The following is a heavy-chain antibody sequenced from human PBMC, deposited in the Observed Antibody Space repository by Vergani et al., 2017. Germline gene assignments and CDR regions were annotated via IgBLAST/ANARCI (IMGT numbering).Heavy chain of an antibody. D-gene: IGHD6-6*01. Sequence: QVQLQESGPGLVKPSETLSLTCTVSGGSISSYYWSWVRQAPGKGLEWVSYISSSGSTIYYADSVKGRFTISRDNAKNSLYLQMISLRAEDTAVYYCAREVAARPIYYYYYYMDVWGKGTTVTVSS. V-gene: IGHV3-11*01. CDR3: AREVAARPIYYYYYYMDV. J-gene: IGHJ6*03. CDR1: GGSISSYY. CDR2: ISSSGSTI.